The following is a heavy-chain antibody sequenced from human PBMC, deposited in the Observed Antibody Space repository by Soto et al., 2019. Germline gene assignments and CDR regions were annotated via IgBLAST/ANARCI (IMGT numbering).Heavy chain of an antibody. J-gene: IGHJ4*02. CDR3: ARSPPSSYYGGSGTFDY. D-gene: IGHD3-10*01. CDR1: GGFTSTNNW. V-gene: IGHV4-4*02. CDR2: AYHSGST. Sequence: SETLSLTCAVSGGFTSTNNWWSWVRQPPGKGLEWIGDAYHSGSTEYNPSLKSRVSISVDKSRNQISLKLTSATAADTAVYYCARSPPSSYYGGSGTFDYWGQGTLVTVAS.